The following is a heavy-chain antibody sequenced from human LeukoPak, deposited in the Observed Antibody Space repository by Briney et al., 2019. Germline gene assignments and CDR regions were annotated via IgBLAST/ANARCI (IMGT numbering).Heavy chain of an antibody. CDR2: IYYSGST. J-gene: IGHJ4*02. D-gene: IGHD4-11*01. Sequence: SETLSLTCTVSGGSISSGGYYWSWIRQHPGKALEWIGYIYYSGSTYYNPSLKSRVTISVDTSKNQFSLKLSSVTAADTAVYYCARARLPDYFDYWGQGTLVTVSS. V-gene: IGHV4-31*03. CDR3: ARARLPDYFDY. CDR1: GGSISSGGYY.